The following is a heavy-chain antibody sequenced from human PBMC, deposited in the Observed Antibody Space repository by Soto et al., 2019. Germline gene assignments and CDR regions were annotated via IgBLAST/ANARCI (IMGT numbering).Heavy chain of an antibody. V-gene: IGHV3-23*01. CDR3: ARVKYYDFWSD. J-gene: IGHJ4*02. CDR1: GFTFSSYA. CDR2: ISGRGGST. D-gene: IGHD3-3*01. Sequence: EVQLLESGGGLVQPGGSLRLSCAASGFTFSSYAMSWVRQAPGKGLEWVSAISGRGGSTYYADSVKGRFTISRDNSKNTLYLQMNSLRAEDTAVYYYARVKYYDFWSDWGQGTLVTVSS.